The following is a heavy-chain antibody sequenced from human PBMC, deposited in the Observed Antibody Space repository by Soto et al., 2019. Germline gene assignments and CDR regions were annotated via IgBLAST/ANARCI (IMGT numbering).Heavy chain of an antibody. CDR1: GFTFSSYS. Sequence: EVQLVESGGGLVKPGGSLRLSYAASGFTFSSYSMNWVRQAPGKGLEWVSSISSSSSYIYYADSVKGRFTISRDNAKNSLYLQMNSLRAEDTAVYYCARVVPAATWYYYGMDVWGQGTTVTVSS. CDR2: ISSSSSYI. V-gene: IGHV3-21*01. J-gene: IGHJ6*02. D-gene: IGHD2-2*01. CDR3: ARVVPAATWYYYGMDV.